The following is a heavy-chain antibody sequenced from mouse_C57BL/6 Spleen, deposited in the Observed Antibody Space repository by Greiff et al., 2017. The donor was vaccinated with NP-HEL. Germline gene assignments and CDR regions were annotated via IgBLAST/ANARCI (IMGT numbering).Heavy chain of an antibody. CDR2: INYDGSST. Sequence: LVESEGGLVQPGSSMKLSCTASGFTFSDYYMAWVRQVPEKGLEWVANINYDGSSTYYLDSLKSRFIISRDNAKNILYLQMSSLKSEDTATYYCARGAYDYDGFAYWGQGTLVTVSA. D-gene: IGHD2-4*01. CDR1: GFTFSDYY. V-gene: IGHV5-16*01. J-gene: IGHJ3*01. CDR3: ARGAYDYDGFAY.